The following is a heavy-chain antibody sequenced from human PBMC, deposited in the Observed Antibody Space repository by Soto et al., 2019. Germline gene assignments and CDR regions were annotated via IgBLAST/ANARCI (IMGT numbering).Heavy chain of an antibody. CDR2: ISGTGGNT. V-gene: IGHV3-23*01. CDR3: GKAVYLLDFDY. J-gene: IGHJ4*02. D-gene: IGHD1-20*01. CDR1: GFTFSSYA. Sequence: GGSLRLSCAASGFTFSSYAMTWVRQAPGKGLEWVSTISGTGGNTYYADSVKGRFTIPRDNSKNTVYLQMNSLRAEDTAVYYCGKAVYLLDFDYWGQGTLVTVSS.